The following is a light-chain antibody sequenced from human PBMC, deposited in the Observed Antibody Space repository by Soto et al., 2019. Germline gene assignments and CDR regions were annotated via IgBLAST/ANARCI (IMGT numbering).Light chain of an antibody. Sequence: DIQMTQSPSTLSASVGDRVTITCRASQTIINWLAWYQQKPGKAPKLLIYKASTLEGEVPSRFSGSGSQTEFTLTINSLQPEYSVTYYCQQYHTYWWTFGQGTKVDIK. V-gene: IGKV1-5*03. CDR3: QQYHTYWWT. CDR2: KAS. CDR1: QTIINW. J-gene: IGKJ1*01.